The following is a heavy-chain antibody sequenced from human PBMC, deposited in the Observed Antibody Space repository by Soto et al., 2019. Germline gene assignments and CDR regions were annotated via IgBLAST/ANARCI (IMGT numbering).Heavy chain of an antibody. Sequence: GGSLRLSCEGSGFNFINFNMICVLQCPVKVLEWVSSVSGSSSYIYYADSVKGRFTVSRDNANNLVFLQMNGLRPEDTAMYYCARDLRGHYGPWGQGTMVTVSS. D-gene: IGHD4-17*01. V-gene: IGHV3-21*06. J-gene: IGHJ3*01. CDR3: ARDLRGHYGP. CDR2: VSGSSSYI. CDR1: GFNFINFN.